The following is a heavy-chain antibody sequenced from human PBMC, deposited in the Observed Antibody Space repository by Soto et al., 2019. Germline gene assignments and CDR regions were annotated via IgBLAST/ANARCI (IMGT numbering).Heavy chain of an antibody. Sequence: PSETLSLTCAVSGGFISSGGYSWSWIRQPPGKGLEWIGYIYHSGSTYYNPSLKSRVTISVDRSKNQFSLKLSSVTAADTAVYYCACPEQSGGYYYYHYGMDVWGQGTTVTVSS. V-gene: IGHV4-30-2*01. D-gene: IGHD6-19*01. CDR2: IYHSGST. CDR3: ACPEQSGGYYYYHYGMDV. CDR1: GGFISSGGYS. J-gene: IGHJ6*02.